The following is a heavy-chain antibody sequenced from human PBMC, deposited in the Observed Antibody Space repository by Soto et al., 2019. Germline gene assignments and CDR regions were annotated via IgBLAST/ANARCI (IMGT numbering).Heavy chain of an antibody. CDR2: INSHGSTT. D-gene: IGHD2-21*02. V-gene: IGHV3-74*01. CDR1: GFTFSHYW. Sequence: EVQLVESGGGLVQPGGSLRLSCAASGFTFSHYWMHWVRQTPGKGLVWISRINSHGSTTSSADSVRGRFSMYRDNAKNSLYLQRNGMRADDAAVDLCAGDRGGVTVSDAFDIWGHGTMVTVTS. J-gene: IGHJ3*02. CDR3: AGDRGGVTVSDAFDI.